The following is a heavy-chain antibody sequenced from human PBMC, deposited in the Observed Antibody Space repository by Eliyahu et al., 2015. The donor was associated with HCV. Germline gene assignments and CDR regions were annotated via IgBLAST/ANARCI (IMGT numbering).Heavy chain of an antibody. Sequence: EVQLVESGGGLVQPGGSLKLSCXASGFXFRGSAIHWVRQXSGKGLEWXGRIRSKPNSYATAYAASVKGRFTFSRDDSKNTAYLQMNSLKTEDTAVYYCTGSSPMDYYGMDVWGQGTTVTVSS. CDR2: IRSKPNSYAT. V-gene: IGHV3-73*02. CDR3: TGSSPMDYYGMDV. J-gene: IGHJ6*02. CDR1: GFXFRGSA.